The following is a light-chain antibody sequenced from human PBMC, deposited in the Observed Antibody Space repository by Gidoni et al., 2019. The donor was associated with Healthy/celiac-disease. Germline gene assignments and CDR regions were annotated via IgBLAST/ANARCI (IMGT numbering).Light chain of an antibody. CDR2: GNS. Sequence: QSVLTQPPSVSGAPGPRVTISCTGSSSNIGAGYDVHWYQQLPGTAPKLLIYGNSNRPSGVPDRFSGSKSGTSASLAITGLQAEDEADYYCQSYDSSLSGFGGGTKLTVL. J-gene: IGLJ2*01. V-gene: IGLV1-40*01. CDR1: SSNIGAGYD. CDR3: QSYDSSLSG.